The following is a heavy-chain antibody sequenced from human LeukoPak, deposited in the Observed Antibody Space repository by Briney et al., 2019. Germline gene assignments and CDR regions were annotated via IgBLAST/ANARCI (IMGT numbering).Heavy chain of an antibody. CDR3: ARERRGRGSGYEIRGYYFDY. V-gene: IGHV3-21*01. D-gene: IGHD5-12*01. CDR2: ISSSSSYI. Sequence: GGSLRLSCATSGFSFYNLAFHWVRQAPGKGLEWVSSISSSSSYIYYADSVKGRFTISRDNAKNSLYLQMNSLRAEDTAVYYCARERRGRGSGYEIRGYYFDYWGQGTLVTVSS. J-gene: IGHJ4*02. CDR1: GFSFYNLA.